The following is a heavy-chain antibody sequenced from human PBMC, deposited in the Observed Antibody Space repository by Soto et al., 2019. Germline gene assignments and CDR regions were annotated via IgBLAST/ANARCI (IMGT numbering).Heavy chain of an antibody. CDR1: GFTFSDYY. CDR2: ISSSGSTI. CDR3: ARDGYSGYGKNNYYYYYMDV. Sequence: GGSLRLSCAASGFTFSDYYMSWIRQAPGKGLEWVSYISSSGSTIYYADSVKGRFTISRDNAKNSLYLQMNSLRAEDTAVYYCARDGYSGYGKNNYYYYYMDVWGKGTTVTVSS. V-gene: IGHV3-11*01. J-gene: IGHJ6*03. D-gene: IGHD5-12*01.